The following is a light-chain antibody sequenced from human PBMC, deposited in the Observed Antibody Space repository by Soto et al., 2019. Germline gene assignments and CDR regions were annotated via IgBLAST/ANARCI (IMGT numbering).Light chain of an antibody. CDR3: QQYNNWTWT. CDR1: QSVSSN. V-gene: IGKV3-15*01. J-gene: IGKJ1*01. Sequence: EIVMTKSPATLSVSPGERATLSCRASQSVSSNLAWYQQKPGQAPRLLIYGASTRAIGIPARFSGSGSGTEFTLTISSLQSEDFAVYYCQQYNNWTWTFGQGTKVDIK. CDR2: GAS.